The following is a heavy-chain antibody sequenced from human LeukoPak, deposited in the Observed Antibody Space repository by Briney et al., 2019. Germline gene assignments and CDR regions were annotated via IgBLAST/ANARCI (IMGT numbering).Heavy chain of an antibody. CDR2: INQDGRGR. V-gene: IGHV3-7*05. Sequence: GGSLRLSCAVSGFTFSSYWMNWGRQAPGKGLEWVAGINQDGRGRDYVDSVKGGFTISRDNAKSSLFLQMNNLRAEDTASYYCVRGIDYWGQGTLVTVSS. CDR1: GFTFSSYW. CDR3: VRGIDY. J-gene: IGHJ4*02.